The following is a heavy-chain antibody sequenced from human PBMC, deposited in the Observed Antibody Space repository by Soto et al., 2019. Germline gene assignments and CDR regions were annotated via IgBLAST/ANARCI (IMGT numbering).Heavy chain of an antibody. CDR1: GFTSSNYW. V-gene: IGHV3-74*01. CDR3: ARGIDFYFDL. J-gene: IGHJ2*01. CDR2: INSDESSR. Sequence: EVQLVESGGDLVQPGGSLSLSCVASGFTSSNYWMHWVRQAPGKGLEWVSRINSDESSRAYADSVKGRFISSRDNDKNSLSLEMNSLRAEDTAVYYCARGIDFYFDLWGRGTLVTVSS.